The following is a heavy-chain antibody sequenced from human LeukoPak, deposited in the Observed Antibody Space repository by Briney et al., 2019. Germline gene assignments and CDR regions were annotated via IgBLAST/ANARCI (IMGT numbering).Heavy chain of an antibody. V-gene: IGHV1-58*01. D-gene: IGHD2-2*02. Sequence: GTSVKVSCKASGFTFTSSAVQWVRQARGQRLEWIGWLVVGSGNTNYAQKFQERVTITRDMSTSTAYMELSSLRSEDTAVYYCAASTVVVPAAIRAFDIWGQWTMVTVSS. CDR2: LVVGSGNT. J-gene: IGHJ3*02. CDR1: GFTFTSSA. CDR3: AASTVVVPAAIRAFDI.